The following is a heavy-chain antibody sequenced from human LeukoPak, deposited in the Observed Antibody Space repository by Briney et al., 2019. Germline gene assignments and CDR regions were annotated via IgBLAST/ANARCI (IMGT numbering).Heavy chain of an antibody. Sequence: SETLSLTCNVSGGSISSYYWSWIWQPPGKGLEWIGYIYYSGSTNYNPSLKSRVTISINTSKNQFSLNLTSVTAADTAVYYCARGMYYYDGSGDYWGQGTLVTVSS. CDR1: GGSISSYY. J-gene: IGHJ4*02. V-gene: IGHV4-59*08. CDR3: ARGMYYYDGSGDY. D-gene: IGHD3-22*01. CDR2: IYYSGST.